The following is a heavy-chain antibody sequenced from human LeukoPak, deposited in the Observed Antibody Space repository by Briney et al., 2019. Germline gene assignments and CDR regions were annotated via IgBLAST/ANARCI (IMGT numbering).Heavy chain of an antibody. Sequence: PGGSLRLSCASSGFTFSNDWMTWVRQDQGKGLEWVANINKDGSKKNYVDSVKGRFTISRDNSKNSLFLQMNSLRAEDTAIYYCARDTSPSSSSSYFDAFDMWGQGTMVTVSS. D-gene: IGHD6-19*01. V-gene: IGHV3-7*01. CDR1: GFTFSNDW. CDR2: INKDGSKK. CDR3: ARDTSPSSSSSYFDAFDM. J-gene: IGHJ3*02.